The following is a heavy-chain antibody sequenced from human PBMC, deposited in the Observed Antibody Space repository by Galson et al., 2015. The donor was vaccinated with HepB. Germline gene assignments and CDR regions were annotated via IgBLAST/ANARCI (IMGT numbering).Heavy chain of an antibody. CDR3: ARVELWFGEGDYYYYYGMDV. Sequence: CAISGDSVSSNSAAWNWIGQSPSRGLEWLGRTYYRSKWYNDYAVSVKSRITINPDTSKNQFSLQLNSVTPEDTAVYYCARVELWFGEGDYYYYYGMDVWGQGTTVTVSS. CDR1: GDSVSSNSAA. CDR2: TYYRSKWYN. D-gene: IGHD3-10*01. V-gene: IGHV6-1*01. J-gene: IGHJ6*02.